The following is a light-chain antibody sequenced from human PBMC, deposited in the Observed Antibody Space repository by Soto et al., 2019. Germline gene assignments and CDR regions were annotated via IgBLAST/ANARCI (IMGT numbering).Light chain of an antibody. J-gene: IGKJ4*01. CDR1: HDVSRN. CDR2: DAS. V-gene: IGKV1-33*01. Sequence: DIQMTQSPSSLSASVGDRVTIACQSRHDVSRNLNSFQQKPGEAPKLLIYDASNLERGVPSRFSASGSGTDFTFTISSLQPEDVATYNCQQYNSMLSFGGGTEIELK. CDR3: QQYNSMLS.